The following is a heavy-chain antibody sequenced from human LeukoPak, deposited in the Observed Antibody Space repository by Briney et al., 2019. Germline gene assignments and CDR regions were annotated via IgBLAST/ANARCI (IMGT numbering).Heavy chain of an antibody. CDR3: AKALMITFGGVNFDY. V-gene: IGHV3-23*01. D-gene: IGHD3-16*01. J-gene: IGHJ4*02. CDR2: ISGSGGYT. Sequence: GGSLRLSCAASGFTFSSYTMTWVRQGPGKGLEWVSSISGSGGYTYNSDSVKGRFTISRDNSNNTLYLQMNSLRAEDTAVYYCAKALMITFGGVNFDYRGQGALVTVSS. CDR1: GFTFSSYT.